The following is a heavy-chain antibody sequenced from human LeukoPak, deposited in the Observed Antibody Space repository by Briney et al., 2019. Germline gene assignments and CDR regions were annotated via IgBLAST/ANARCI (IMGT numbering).Heavy chain of an antibody. CDR1: GGSISSGGYY. V-gene: IGHV4-30-2*01. CDR2: IYHSGST. D-gene: IGHD2-21*02. Sequence: SETLSLTCTVSGGSISSGGYYWSWIRQPPGKSLEWIGYIYHSGSTYYNPSLKSRVTISVDRSKNQFSLKLSSVTAADTAVYYCARHGPSEAYCGGDCYPIPAFDYWGQGTLVTVSS. J-gene: IGHJ4*02. CDR3: ARHGPSEAYCGGDCYPIPAFDY.